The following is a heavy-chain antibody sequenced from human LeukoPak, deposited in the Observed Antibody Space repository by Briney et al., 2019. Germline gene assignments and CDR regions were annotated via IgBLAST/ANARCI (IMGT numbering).Heavy chain of an antibody. Sequence: QPGGSLRLSCAASGFTFSSYGMHWVRQAPGKGLEGVAVISYEGSSEHYADSVKGRFAISRDNSKNTLYLQMNSMRVGDTAVYYCAKSQYRYSSLFYFGSWGQGTLVTISS. CDR1: GFTFSSYG. V-gene: IGHV3-30*18. CDR2: ISYEGSSE. J-gene: IGHJ4*02. D-gene: IGHD6-13*01. CDR3: AKSQYRYSSLFYFGS.